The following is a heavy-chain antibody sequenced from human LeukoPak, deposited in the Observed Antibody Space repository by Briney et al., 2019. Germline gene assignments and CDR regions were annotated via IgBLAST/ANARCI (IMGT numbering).Heavy chain of an antibody. CDR2: IHQSGST. Sequence: SETLSLTCAVSGASISSTTNWWSWVRQPPGKGQEWIGEIHQSGSTNYNPSLKSRVTISVDKPKNQFSLKMTSVTAADTAVYYCARGLVDTGRSRFDYWGQGTLVTVSS. CDR1: GASISSTTNW. CDR3: ARGLVDTGRSRFDY. J-gene: IGHJ4*02. V-gene: IGHV4-4*02. D-gene: IGHD5-12*01.